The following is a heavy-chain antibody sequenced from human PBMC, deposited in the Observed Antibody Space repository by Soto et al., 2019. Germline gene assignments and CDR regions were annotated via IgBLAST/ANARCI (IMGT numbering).Heavy chain of an antibody. CDR2: INYSGST. CDR1: EGSLGRDY. CDR3: ATEKWELLGYYYGMDV. D-gene: IGHD1-26*01. J-gene: IGHJ6*02. Sequence: SGSLSLTCTVYEGSLGRDYWSWRRQPPGKVLERIGYINYSGSTNYNPSLKSRVTISVDTSKNQYSLKLSSVTAADTAVYYCATEKWELLGYYYGMDVWGQGTTVTVSS. V-gene: IGHV4-59*01.